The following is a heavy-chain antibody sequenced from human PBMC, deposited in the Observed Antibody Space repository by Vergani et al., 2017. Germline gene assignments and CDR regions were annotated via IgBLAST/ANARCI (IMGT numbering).Heavy chain of an antibody. CDR2: IKSNTDGGTT. CDR3: TTAKLHFFANYYYYMDV. CDR1: GFTFSNAW. J-gene: IGHJ6*03. Sequence: EVQLVESGGGLVKPGGSLRLSCAASGFTFSNAWMSWVRQAPGKGLEWVGRIKSNTDGGTTDYGSPVKGRFTISRDDSKNTLYLQMNSLKTEYTAVYYCTTAKLHFFANYYYYMDVWGKGTTVTVSS. V-gene: IGHV3-15*01. D-gene: IGHD1-7*01.